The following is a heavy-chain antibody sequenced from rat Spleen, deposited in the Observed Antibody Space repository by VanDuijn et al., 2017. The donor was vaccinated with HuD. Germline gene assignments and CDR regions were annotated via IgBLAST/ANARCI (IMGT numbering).Heavy chain of an antibody. Sequence: EVQLVESGGGLVQPGRSLKLSCAASGFTFSNYYMSWVRQAPTKGLEWVATITNTGDSIHYPDSVKGRFTISRDTAQNILYLQMNSLKEEDTAIYYCTWEGPFTWFAYWGQGTLVTVSS. CDR1: GFTFSNYY. CDR2: ITNTGDSI. V-gene: IGHV5-20*01. CDR3: TWEGPFTWFAY. D-gene: IGHD1-11*01. J-gene: IGHJ3*01.